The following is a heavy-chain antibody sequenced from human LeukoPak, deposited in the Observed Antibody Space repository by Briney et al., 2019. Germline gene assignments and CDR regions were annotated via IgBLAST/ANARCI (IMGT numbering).Heavy chain of an antibody. V-gene: IGHV3-15*01. D-gene: IGHD2-8*01. CDR1: GFTFSNAW. CDR3: TTDLPTSPMVDY. J-gene: IGHJ4*02. CDR2: IKSKTDGGTT. Sequence: GGSLRLSCAASGFTFSNAWMSWVRQAPGKGREWVGRIKSKTDGGTTDYAAPVKGRFTISRDDSKNTLYLQMNSLKTEDTAVYYCTTDLPTSPMVDYWGQGTLVTVSS.